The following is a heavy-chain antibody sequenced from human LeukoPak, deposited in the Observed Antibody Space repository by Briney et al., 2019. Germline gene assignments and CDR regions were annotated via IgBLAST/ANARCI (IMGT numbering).Heavy chain of an antibody. J-gene: IGHJ4*02. D-gene: IGHD3-22*01. Sequence: GRSLRLSCAASGFTFSSYAMHWVRQAPGKGLEWVAVISYDGSNKYYADSVKGRFTISRDNSKNTLYLQMNSLRAEDTAVYYCARDRVDYYYDSSGYFDYWGQGTLVTVSS. CDR2: ISYDGSNK. V-gene: IGHV3-30-3*01. CDR1: GFTFSSYA. CDR3: ARDRVDYYYDSSGYFDY.